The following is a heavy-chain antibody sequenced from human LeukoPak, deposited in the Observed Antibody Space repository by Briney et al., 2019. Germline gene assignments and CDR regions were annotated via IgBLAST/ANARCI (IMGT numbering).Heavy chain of an antibody. CDR1: GYTFTHIY. J-gene: IGHJ3*01. V-gene: IGHV1-2*02. CDR2: IQFTTGAT. D-gene: IGHD5-24*01. CDR3: VTGGDAFCDAFDV. Sequence: ASVRVSCEASGYTFTHIYIHWVRQAPGHGLEWVGWIQFTTGATYSEQKFRGRVTMTTDRSISTVFLELNGLTSDDTAQYYCVTGGDAFCDAFDVWGQGTMVTV.